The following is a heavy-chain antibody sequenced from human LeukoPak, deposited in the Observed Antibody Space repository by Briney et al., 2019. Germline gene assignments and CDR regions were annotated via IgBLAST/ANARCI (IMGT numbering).Heavy chain of an antibody. CDR2: IYYSGST. CDR3: ARHGIRAGAPYYYGMDV. Sequence: SETLSLTCTVSGGSISSYYWSWIRQPPGKGLEWIGYIYYSGSTNYNPSPKSRVTISVDTSKNQFSLKLSSVTAADTAVYYCARHGIRAGAPYYYGMDVWGQGTTVTVSS. CDR1: GGSISSYY. D-gene: IGHD6-19*01. V-gene: IGHV4-59*08. J-gene: IGHJ6*02.